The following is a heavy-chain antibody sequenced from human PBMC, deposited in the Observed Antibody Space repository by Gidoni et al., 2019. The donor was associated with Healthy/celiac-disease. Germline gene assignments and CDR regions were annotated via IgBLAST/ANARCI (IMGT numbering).Heavy chain of an antibody. CDR2: MNPNSGNT. D-gene: IGHD4-17*01. CDR1: GYTFTSYD. V-gene: IGHV1-8*01. Sequence: QVQLVQSGAEVKKPGASVKVSCKASGYTFTSYDINWVRQATGQGLEWMGWMNPNSGNTGYAQKFQGRVTMTRNTSISTAYMELSSLRSEDTAVYYCAREFSSGDYDIYYYYGMDVWGQGTTVTVSS. J-gene: IGHJ6*02. CDR3: AREFSSGDYDIYYYYGMDV.